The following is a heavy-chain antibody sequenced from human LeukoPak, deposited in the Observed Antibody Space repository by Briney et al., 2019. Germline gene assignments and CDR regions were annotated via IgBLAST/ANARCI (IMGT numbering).Heavy chain of an antibody. CDR3: ARGQGGNYYLNYFDY. J-gene: IGHJ4*02. Sequence: SETLSHTCTVTGGSFSTYYWSWIRQPPGKGLEWIGHFYYSGSTTYNPSLKSRVTFSVDTPRNQFSLKLTSVTAADTALYYCARGQGGNYYLNYFDYWGQGALVTVSS. D-gene: IGHD1-26*01. V-gene: IGHV4-59*01. CDR1: GGSFSTYY. CDR2: FYYSGST.